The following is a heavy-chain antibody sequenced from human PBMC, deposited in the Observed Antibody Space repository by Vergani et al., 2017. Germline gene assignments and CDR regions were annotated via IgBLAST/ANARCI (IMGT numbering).Heavy chain of an antibody. V-gene: IGHV3-30*04. D-gene: IGHD6-13*01. J-gene: IGHJ4*01. CDR3: AKYNWGAAEDYFDY. CDR2: ISYDGSNK. CDR1: GFTFSSYA. Sequence: QVQLVESGGGVVQPGRSLRLSCAASGFTFSSYAMHWVRQAPGKGLEWVAVISYDGSNKYYADSVKGRFTISRDNSKNTLYLQMNSLRAEDTAVYYCAKYNWGAAEDYFDYGGQGRLVTVSS.